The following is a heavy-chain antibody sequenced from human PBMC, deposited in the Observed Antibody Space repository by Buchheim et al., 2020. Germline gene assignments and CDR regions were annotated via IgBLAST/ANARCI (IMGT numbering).Heavy chain of an antibody. CDR1: GFTFSGYG. D-gene: IGHD2-15*01. CDR3: ANTHYYYYYGMDV. V-gene: IGHV3-30*18. J-gene: IGHJ6*02. CDR2: ISYDGSNK. Sequence: QVQLVESGGGVVQPGRSLRLSCAASGFTFSGYGMHWVRQAPGKGLEWVAVISYDGSNKYYADSVKGRFTISRDNSKNTLYLQMNSLRAEDTAVYYCANTHYYYYYGMDVWGQGTT.